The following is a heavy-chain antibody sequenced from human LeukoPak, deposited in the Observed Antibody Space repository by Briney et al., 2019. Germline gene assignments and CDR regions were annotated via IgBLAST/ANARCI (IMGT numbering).Heavy chain of an antibody. CDR3: ARDQEQQPYDY. CDR1: GYTFTSYY. Sequence: ASVKVSCKASGYTFTSYYMHWVRQAPGQGLEWMGIINPSGGSTSYAQKFQGRATMTRDTSTSTVYMELSSLRSEDTAVYYCARDQEQQPYDYWGQGTLVTVSS. CDR2: INPSGGST. V-gene: IGHV1-46*01. D-gene: IGHD6-13*01. J-gene: IGHJ4*02.